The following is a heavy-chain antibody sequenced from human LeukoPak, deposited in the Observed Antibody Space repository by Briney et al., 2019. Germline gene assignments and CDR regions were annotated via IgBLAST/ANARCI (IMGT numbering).Heavy chain of an antibody. D-gene: IGHD2-2*01. V-gene: IGHV4-34*01. J-gene: IGHJ4*02. CDR3: ARGGGRYCSSASCHLDY. CDR1: GFSVSNSY. CDR2: INHSGST. Sequence: GSLRLSCTASGFSVSNSYMTWVRQPPGKGLEWMGEINHSGSTNYNPSLKSRVTISVDTSKNQFSLKLSSVTAADTAVYYCARGGGRYCSSASCHLDYWGQGTLVTVSS.